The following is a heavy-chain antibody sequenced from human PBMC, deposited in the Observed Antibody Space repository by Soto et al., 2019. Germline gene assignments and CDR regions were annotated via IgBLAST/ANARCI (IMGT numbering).Heavy chain of an antibody. CDR2: IRYDGSNE. D-gene: IGHD3-22*01. Sequence: QVQLVESGGGVVQPGRSLRVSCAASGFRFSNYGMHWVRQAPGKGLEWVAGIRYDGSNEFYGESVKGRFTISRDNSKNTMILQMNSLRAEDTAMYYCAKEDYHDTRGYRDPFGLDVWGQGTTVTVSS. CDR3: AKEDYHDTRGYRDPFGLDV. V-gene: IGHV3-30*18. CDR1: GFRFSNYG. J-gene: IGHJ6*02.